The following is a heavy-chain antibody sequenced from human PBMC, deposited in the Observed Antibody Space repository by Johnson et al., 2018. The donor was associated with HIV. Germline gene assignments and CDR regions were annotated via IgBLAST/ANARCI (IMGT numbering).Heavy chain of an antibody. CDR3: ARDRGGVAAAKGDHDAFDI. D-gene: IGHD6-13*01. J-gene: IGHJ3*02. CDR1: GFTFSSYA. CDR2: ISYDGRNK. Sequence: QVQLVESGGGVVQPGRSLRLSCAASGFTFSSYAMHWVRQAPGKGLEWVAGISYDGRNKYYGDSVKGRFTISRDNAKNSLYLKMNSLRAEDTAVYYCARDRGGVAAAKGDHDAFDIWGQGTMVTVSS. V-gene: IGHV3-30*04.